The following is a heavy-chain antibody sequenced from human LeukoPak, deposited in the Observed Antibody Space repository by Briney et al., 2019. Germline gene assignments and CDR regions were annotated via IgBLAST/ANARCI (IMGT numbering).Heavy chain of an antibody. Sequence: PGGSLRLSCAASGFTFSSYGMHWVRQAPGKGLEWVAFIRYDGSNKYYADSVKGRFTISRDNSKNTLYLQMNSLRAEDTAVNYCARRYCSGGSCRETPNWFDPWGQGTLVTVSS. CDR2: IRYDGSNK. V-gene: IGHV3-30*02. CDR3: ARRYCSGGSCRETPNWFDP. CDR1: GFTFSSYG. J-gene: IGHJ5*02. D-gene: IGHD2-15*01.